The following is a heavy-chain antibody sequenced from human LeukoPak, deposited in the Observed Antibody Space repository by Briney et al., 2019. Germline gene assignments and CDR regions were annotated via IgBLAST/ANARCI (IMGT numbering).Heavy chain of an antibody. CDR3: AKDLPPNMVRGVIWGDGIGDYYYMDV. J-gene: IGHJ6*03. D-gene: IGHD3-10*01. Sequence: QPGGSLRLSCIASGFTFSTYAMSWVRQAPGKGLEWVSTIIGSGYSTYYAGSVKGRFTIPRDNSRNTLYLQMNTLRAEDTAVYYCAKDLPPNMVRGVIWGDGIGDYYYMDVWGKGTTVTISS. CDR2: IIGSGYST. V-gene: IGHV3-23*01. CDR1: GFTFSTYA.